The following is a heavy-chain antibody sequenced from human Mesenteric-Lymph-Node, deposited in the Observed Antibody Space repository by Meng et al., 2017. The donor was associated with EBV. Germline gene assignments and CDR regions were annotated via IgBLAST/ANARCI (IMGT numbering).Heavy chain of an antibody. D-gene: IGHD5-24*01. V-gene: IGHV4-31*03. CDR2: IYYTGHT. J-gene: IGHJ4*02. CDR1: GGSISSGNYY. CDR3: ATNDNYRNDY. Sequence: QVQLQESCPGLLKSSQTLSLTCTVSGGSISSGNYYWNWIRQHPGKGLEWIGYIYYTGHTYYNPSLRSRVTISIDTSKNQFSLSLHSVTAADTAVYYCATNDNYRNDYWGQGTLVTSPQ.